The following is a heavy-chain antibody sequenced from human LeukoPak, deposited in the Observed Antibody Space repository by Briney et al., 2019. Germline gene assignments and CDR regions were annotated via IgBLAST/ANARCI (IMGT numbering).Heavy chain of an antibody. CDR3: ARGMTTVTTYYYYYMDV. CDR2: ISAYNGNT. CDR1: GYTFTSYG. Sequence: ASVKVSCKASGYTFTSYGISWVRQAPGQGLEWMGWISAYNGNTNYAQKLQGRVTMTTDTSTSTAYMELRSLRSDDTAVYYCARGMTTVTTYYYYYMDVWGKGTTATVSS. V-gene: IGHV1-18*01. J-gene: IGHJ6*03. D-gene: IGHD4-11*01.